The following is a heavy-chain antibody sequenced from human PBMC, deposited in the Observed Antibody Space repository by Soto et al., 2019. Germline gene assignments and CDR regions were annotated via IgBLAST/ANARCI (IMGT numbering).Heavy chain of an antibody. CDR1: GGSISSGGYY. CDR3: ARDAGYGHDFDY. V-gene: IGHV4-31*03. CDR2: IYYSGST. J-gene: IGHJ4*02. D-gene: IGHD3-16*01. Sequence: SETLSLTCTVSGGSISSGGYYWSWIRQHPGKGLEWIGYIYYSGSTYYNPSLKSRVTISVDTSKNQFSLKLSSVTAADTAVYYCARDAGYGHDFDYWGQGTLVTVSS.